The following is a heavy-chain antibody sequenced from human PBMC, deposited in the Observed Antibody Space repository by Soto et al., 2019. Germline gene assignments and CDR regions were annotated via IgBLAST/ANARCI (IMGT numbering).Heavy chain of an antibody. CDR2: FDPEDGET. CDR3: ATVASDSVPPSYYYYYYMDV. J-gene: IGHJ6*03. D-gene: IGHD2-2*01. CDR1: GYTLTELS. V-gene: IGHV1-24*01. Sequence: ASVKVSCKVSGYTLTELSMHWVRQAPGKGLEWMGGFDPEDGETIYAQKFQGRVTMTEDTSTDTAYMELSSLRSEDTAVYYCATVASDSVPPSYYYYYYMDVWGKGTTVTVSS.